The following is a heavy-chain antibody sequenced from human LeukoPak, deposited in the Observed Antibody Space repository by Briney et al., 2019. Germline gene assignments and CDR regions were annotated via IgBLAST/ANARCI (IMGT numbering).Heavy chain of an antibody. CDR2: ISDSGGST. D-gene: IGHD3/OR15-3a*01. V-gene: IGHV3-23*01. Sequence: GGSLRLSCAVSGITLSNYGMSWVRQAPGKGLEWVAGISDSGGSTNYADSVKGRFTVSRDNPKNTLYLQMNSLRAEDTAVYFCAKRGVVIRVILVGFHKEAYYFESWGQGALVTVSS. CDR1: GITLSNYG. J-gene: IGHJ4*02. CDR3: AKRGVVIRVILVGFHKEAYYFES.